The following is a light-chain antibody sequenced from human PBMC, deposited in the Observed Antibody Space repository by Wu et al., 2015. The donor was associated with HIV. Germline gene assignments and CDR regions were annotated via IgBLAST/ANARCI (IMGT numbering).Light chain of an antibody. CDR1: QSVNNNY. Sequence: IVLTQSPVTLSLSPGNRATLSCRASQSVNNNYLAWYQQKPGQAPRVLIYGASSRATGIPDRFSGSGSGTDFSLTISRLEPEDFAVYYCQQRAKWPWTFGQGTKVDIK. CDR2: GAS. V-gene: IGKV3D-20*02. CDR3: QQRAKWPWT. J-gene: IGKJ1*01.